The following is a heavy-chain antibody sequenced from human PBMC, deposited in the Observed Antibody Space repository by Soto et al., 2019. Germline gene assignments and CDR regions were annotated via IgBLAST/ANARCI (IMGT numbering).Heavy chain of an antibody. CDR3: ARVVHHYDSSGYFDY. J-gene: IGHJ4*02. Sequence: ETLSLTCTVSGGSISSYYWSWIRQPAGKGLEWIGRIYTRGNTNYNPSLKSRATMSIDTSKNRFSLKLNSVTAADTAVYYCARVVHHYDSSGYFDYWGQGTLVTVSS. V-gene: IGHV4-4*07. CDR2: IYTRGNT. CDR1: GGSISSYY. D-gene: IGHD3-22*01.